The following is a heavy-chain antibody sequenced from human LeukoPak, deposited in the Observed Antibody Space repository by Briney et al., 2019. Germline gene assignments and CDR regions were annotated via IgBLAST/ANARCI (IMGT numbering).Heavy chain of an antibody. V-gene: IGHV1-2*02. CDR2: INPDSGGT. Sequence: GASVKVSCKASGYTFTGYYMHWVRQAPGQGLVWMGWINPDSGGTAYAQKFQGRVTMTRDPSISTAYMELSRLRSDDTAVYYCARVVDISSRYYFDYWGQGTLVTVSS. D-gene: IGHD6-13*01. CDR1: GYTFTGYY. CDR3: ARVVDISSRYYFDY. J-gene: IGHJ4*02.